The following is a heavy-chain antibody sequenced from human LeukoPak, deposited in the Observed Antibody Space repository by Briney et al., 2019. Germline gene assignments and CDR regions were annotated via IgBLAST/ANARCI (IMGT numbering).Heavy chain of an antibody. D-gene: IGHD3-10*01. V-gene: IGHV4-61*02. CDR1: GGSISSGVYY. J-gene: IGHJ5*02. CDR2: IYTTGST. Sequence: SETLSLTCTVSGGSISSGVYYWTWIRQPAGKGLEWIGRIYTTGSTSYNPSLKNRVTISVDTSKNQISLKLSSVTAADTAVYYCARDRGISTARGVPSWFDPWGQGTLVTVSS. CDR3: ARDRGISTARGVPSWFDP.